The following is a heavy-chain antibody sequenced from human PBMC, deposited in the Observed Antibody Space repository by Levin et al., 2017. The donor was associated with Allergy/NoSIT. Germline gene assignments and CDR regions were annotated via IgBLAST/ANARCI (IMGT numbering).Heavy chain of an antibody. CDR2: INSDGSST. D-gene: IGHD6-13*01. CDR3: ARVDEQQLNTDYYGMDV. V-gene: IGHV3-74*01. Sequence: PGGSLRLSCAASGFTFSSYWMHWVRQAPGKGLVWVSRINSDGSSTSYADSVKGRFTISRDNAKNTLYLQMNSLRAEDTAVYYCARVDEQQLNTDYYGMDVWGQGTTVTVSS. CDR1: GFTFSSYW. J-gene: IGHJ6*02.